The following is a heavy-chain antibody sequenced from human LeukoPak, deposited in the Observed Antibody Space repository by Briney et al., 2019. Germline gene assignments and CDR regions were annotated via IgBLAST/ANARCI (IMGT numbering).Heavy chain of an antibody. J-gene: IGHJ3*02. V-gene: IGHV4/OR15-8*01. CDR2: INHSGSA. CDR3: ARPEDRQLSPFDI. CDR1: GFSLSTSGM. D-gene: IGHD1-1*01. Sequence: SGPTLVNPTQTLTLTCTFSGFSLSTSGMCVSWIRQPPGKGLEWIGEINHSGSANYNPSLKSRVTISVDTSKNQFSLNLSSVTAADTAVYYCARPEDRQLSPFDIWGQGTMVTVSS.